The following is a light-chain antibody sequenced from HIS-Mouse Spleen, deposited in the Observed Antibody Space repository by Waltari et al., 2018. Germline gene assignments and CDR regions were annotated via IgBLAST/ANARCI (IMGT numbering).Light chain of an antibody. CDR1: SSDVGSYNL. CDR2: GGS. V-gene: IGLV2-23*01. J-gene: IGLJ2*01. Sequence: QSALTQPASVSGSPGQSITISCTGTSSDVGSYNLVSWSQQHPGKAPNLMIYGGSKRPSGVYYRVSVSKSGKTASLTISGLQAEDEADYYCCSYAGSSTSVVFGGGTKLTVL. CDR3: CSYAGSSTSVV.